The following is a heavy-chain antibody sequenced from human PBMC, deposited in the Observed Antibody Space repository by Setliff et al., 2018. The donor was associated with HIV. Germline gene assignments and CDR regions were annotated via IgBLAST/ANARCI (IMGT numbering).Heavy chain of an antibody. D-gene: IGHD1-26*01. J-gene: IGHJ4*02. CDR3: ARTWVAHSGQCFDS. Sequence: SETLSLTCAVYGGSFSAYHWSWIRQPPGKGLEWIGTIYYSGSTYYKPSLKNRVTISLHTSKKQFSLKVGSVTAADTAVYYCARTWVAHSGQCFDSWGQGRLVTVSS. V-gene: IGHV4-34*01. CDR1: GGSFSAYH. CDR2: IYYSGST.